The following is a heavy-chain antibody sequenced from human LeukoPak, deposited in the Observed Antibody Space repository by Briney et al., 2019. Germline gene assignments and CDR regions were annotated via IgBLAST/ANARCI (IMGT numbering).Heavy chain of an antibody. J-gene: IGHJ4*02. Sequence: SGTLSLTCTASSDSINSLVLWSWVRQPPGKGLEWIGEMYLSGTTHSNPSVKSRVTISIDKSKNQFFLNLSSVTAADTAVYYCAGLVGRYSSGLYHYYFDYWGQGTLVTVSS. CDR2: MYLSGTT. CDR3: AGLVGRYSSGLYHYYFDY. D-gene: IGHD3-22*01. V-gene: IGHV4-4*02. CDR1: SDSINSLVL.